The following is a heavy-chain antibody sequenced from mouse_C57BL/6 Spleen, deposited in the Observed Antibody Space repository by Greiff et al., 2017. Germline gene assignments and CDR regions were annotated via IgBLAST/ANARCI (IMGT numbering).Heavy chain of an antibody. CDR1: GFSLTSYG. CDR2: IWRGGST. J-gene: IGHJ4*01. CDR3: AKRGSPLAMDY. Sequence: VKLQESGPGLVQPSQSLSITCTVSGFSLTSYGVHWVRQSPGKGLEWLGVIWRGGSTDYNAAFMSRLSITKDNSKSQVFFKMNSLQADDTAINYGAKRGSPLAMDYWGQGASVTDSS. V-gene: IGHV2-5*01.